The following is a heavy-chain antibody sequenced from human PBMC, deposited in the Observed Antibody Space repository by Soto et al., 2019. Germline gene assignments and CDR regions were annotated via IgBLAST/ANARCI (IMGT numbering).Heavy chain of an antibody. V-gene: IGHV5-51*01. J-gene: IGHJ4*02. Sequence: GESLKISCEVSGYTFTIYWIARGRQKPGKGLEWMGIIYPSDSDTRYSPSFQGQVTISADKSLNNAYLQWNSLKASDTAVYYCARPANTVADHFDLWGQGTPVTVSS. CDR2: IYPSDSDT. D-gene: IGHD4-17*01. CDR1: GYTFTIYW. CDR3: ARPANTVADHFDL.